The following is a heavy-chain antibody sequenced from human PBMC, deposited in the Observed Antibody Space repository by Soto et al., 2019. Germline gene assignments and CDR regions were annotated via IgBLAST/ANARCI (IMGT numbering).Heavy chain of an antibody. J-gene: IGHJ6*02. Sequence: QVQLVESGGGVVQPGRSLRLSCAASGFTFSSYGMHWVRQAPGKGLEWVAVIWYDGSNKYYADSVKGRVTISRDNSKNTLYLQMNSVRAEDTAVYYGARADTLYGMDVWGQGTTGTVSS. CDR1: GFTFSSYG. V-gene: IGHV3-33*01. CDR3: ARADTLYGMDV. CDR2: IWYDGSNK. D-gene: IGHD2-2*02.